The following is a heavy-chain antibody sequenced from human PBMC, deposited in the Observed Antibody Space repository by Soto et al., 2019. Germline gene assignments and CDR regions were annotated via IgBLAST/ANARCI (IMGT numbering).Heavy chain of an antibody. D-gene: IGHD6-13*01. CDR1: GFTFSSYS. Sequence: PGGSLRLSCAASGFTFSSYSMNWVRQAPGKGLEWVSSISSSSSYIYYADSVKGRFTISRDNAKNSLYLQMNSLRAEDTAVYYCARGEAEAGYYYYGMDFWGQGTKVTVSS. V-gene: IGHV3-21*01. J-gene: IGHJ6*02. CDR2: ISSSSSYI. CDR3: ARGEAEAGYYYYGMDF.